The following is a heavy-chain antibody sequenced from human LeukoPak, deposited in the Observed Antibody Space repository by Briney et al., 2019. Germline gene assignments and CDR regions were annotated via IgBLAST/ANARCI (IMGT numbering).Heavy chain of an antibody. Sequence: LSLTCTVSGGSISSSSYYWGWIRQAPGKGLEWVSAISGSGGSTYYADSVKGRFTISRDNAKNSLYLQMNSLRAEDTAVYYCTREVVMVAAPDYWGQGTQVTVSS. V-gene: IGHV3-11*04. CDR2: ISGSGGST. D-gene: IGHD2-15*01. CDR1: GGSISSSS. J-gene: IGHJ4*02. CDR3: TREVVMVAAPDY.